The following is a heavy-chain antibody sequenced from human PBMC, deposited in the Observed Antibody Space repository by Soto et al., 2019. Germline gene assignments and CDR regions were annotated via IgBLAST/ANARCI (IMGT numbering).Heavy chain of an antibody. J-gene: IGHJ5*02. CDR2: IYYSGST. CDR1: GGSISSSSYY. D-gene: IGHD3-10*01. Sequence: QLQLQESGPGLVKPSETLSLTCTVSGGSISSSSYYWGWIRQPPGKGLEWIGSIYYSGSTYYNPSLKSRVTISVATSKNQFSLKLSSVTAADTAVYYCARPREGSGSYYNWFDPWGQGTLVTVSS. CDR3: ARPREGSGSYYNWFDP. V-gene: IGHV4-39*01.